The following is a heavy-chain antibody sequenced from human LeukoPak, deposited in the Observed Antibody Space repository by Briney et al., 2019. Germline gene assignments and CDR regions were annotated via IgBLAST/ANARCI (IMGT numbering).Heavy chain of an antibody. D-gene: IGHD3-3*01. J-gene: IGHJ4*02. CDR3: AREGSWDFGVVLIGEDY. CDR2: INPNSGGT. V-gene: IGHV1-2*02. CDR1: GYTFTGYY. Sequence: ASVKVSCKASGYTFTGYYMHWVRQAPGQGLEWMGWINPNSGGTNYAQKFQGRVTMTRDTSISTAYMELSRLRSDDTAVYYCAREGSWDFGVVLIGEDYWGQGTLVTVSS.